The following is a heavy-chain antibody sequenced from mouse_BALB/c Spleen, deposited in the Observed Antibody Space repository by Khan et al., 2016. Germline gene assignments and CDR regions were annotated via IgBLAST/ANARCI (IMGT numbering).Heavy chain of an antibody. CDR2: INPDSGTI. Sequence: EVKLLESGGGLVQPGGSLKVSCAASGFDFSRYWMSWVRQASGKGLEWIGEINPDSGTINYTPSLKVKFIISRDNAKNTLYLQMSKVRSEDTALYDWGRAGDYGYLVNWGQGTLVTVSA. CDR3: GRAGDYGYLVN. D-gene: IGHD1-1*01. CDR1: GFDFSRYW. J-gene: IGHJ3*01. V-gene: IGHV4-1*02.